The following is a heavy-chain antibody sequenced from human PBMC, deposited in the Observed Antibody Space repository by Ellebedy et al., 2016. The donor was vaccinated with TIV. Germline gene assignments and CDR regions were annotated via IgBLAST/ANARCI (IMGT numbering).Heavy chain of an antibody. CDR2: IDRSGST. D-gene: IGHD5/OR15-5a*01. Sequence: GSLRLXXAVYGGSFSDNYWTWIRQSPGKGLEWIGEIDRSGSTNCNPSLRSRVTISVDTSKNQFSLKLNSVTAADTAVYYCARGRTSTVTKPKYFDYWGQGALVTVSS. CDR3: ARGRTSTVTKPKYFDY. CDR1: GGSFSDNY. V-gene: IGHV4-34*01. J-gene: IGHJ4*02.